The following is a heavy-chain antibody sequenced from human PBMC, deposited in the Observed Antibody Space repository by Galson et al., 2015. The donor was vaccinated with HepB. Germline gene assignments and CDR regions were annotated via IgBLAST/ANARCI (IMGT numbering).Heavy chain of an antibody. J-gene: IGHJ4*02. D-gene: IGHD6-19*01. CDR2: ISSSGSTI. Sequence: SLRLSCAASGFTFSDYYMSWIRQAPGKGLEWVSYISSSGSTIYYADSVKGRFTISRDNAKNSLYLQMNSLRAEDTAVYYCARDLGEQWLVILLWGQGTLVTVSS. CDR1: GFTFSDYY. V-gene: IGHV3-11*01. CDR3: ARDLGEQWLVILL.